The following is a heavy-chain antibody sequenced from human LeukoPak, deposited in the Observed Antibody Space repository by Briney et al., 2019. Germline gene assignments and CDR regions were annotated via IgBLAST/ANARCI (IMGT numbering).Heavy chain of an antibody. J-gene: IGHJ4*02. CDR2: ISYDGSNK. CDR1: GFTFSSYA. V-gene: IGHV3-30-3*01. CDR3: ARGLSRGFDN. Sequence: GGSLRLSCAASGFTFSSYAMHWVRQAPGKGLEWVAVISYDGSNKYYADSVKGRFTISRDNSKNTLYLQMNSLRAEDTAVYYCARGLSRGFDNWGQGTLVTVSS.